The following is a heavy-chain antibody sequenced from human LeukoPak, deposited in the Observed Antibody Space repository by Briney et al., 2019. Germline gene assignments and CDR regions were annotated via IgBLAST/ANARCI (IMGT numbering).Heavy chain of an antibody. J-gene: IGHJ4*02. D-gene: IGHD6-19*01. V-gene: IGHV3-7*01. CDR1: GFTFSSYW. Sequence: GGSLRLSCAASGFTFSSYWMSWVRQAPGKGLEWVANIKQDGSEKYYVDSVKGRFTISRDNAKNSLYLQMNSLRAEDTAVYYCAREAPGIAVAGTVAGLSWGQGTLVTVFS. CDR3: AREAPGIAVAGTVAGLS. CDR2: IKQDGSEK.